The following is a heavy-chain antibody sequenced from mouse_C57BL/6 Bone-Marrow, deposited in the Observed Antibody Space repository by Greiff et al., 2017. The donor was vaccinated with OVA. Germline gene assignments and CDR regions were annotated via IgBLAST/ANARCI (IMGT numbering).Heavy chain of an antibody. V-gene: IGHV10-1*01. Sequence: EVQVVESGGGLVQPKGSLKLSCAASGFSFNTYAMNWVRQAPGKGLEWVARIRSKSNNYATYYADSVKDRFTISRDDSESMLYLQMNNLKTEDTAMYYCVRPNPHYYAMDYWGQGTSVTVSS. J-gene: IGHJ4*01. D-gene: IGHD6-1*01. CDR3: VRPNPHYYAMDY. CDR2: IRSKSNNYAT. CDR1: GFSFNTYA.